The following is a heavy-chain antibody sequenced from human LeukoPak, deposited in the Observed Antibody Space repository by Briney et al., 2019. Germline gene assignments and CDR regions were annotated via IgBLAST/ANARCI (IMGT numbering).Heavy chain of an antibody. V-gene: IGHV4-61*01. CDR3: ASAPNRDWYFDL. CDR2: IYYSGST. CDR1: GGSISSGSYY. J-gene: IGHJ2*01. Sequence: SETLSLTCTVSGGSISSGSYYWSWIRQPPGKGLEWIGYIYYSGSTNYNPSLKSRVTISVDTSKNQFSLKLSSVTAADTAVYYCASAPNRDWYFDLWGRGTLVTVSS.